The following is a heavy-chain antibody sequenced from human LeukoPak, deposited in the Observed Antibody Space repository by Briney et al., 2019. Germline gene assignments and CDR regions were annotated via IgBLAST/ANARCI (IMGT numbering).Heavy chain of an antibody. J-gene: IGHJ4*02. CDR2: ISGSGGST. V-gene: IGHV3-23*01. CDR1: GFTFSSYA. Sequence: GGSLRLSCAASGFTFSSYAMSWVRQAPGKGLEWVSAISGSGGSTYYADSVKGRFTISRDNSKNTLYLQMNSLRAEGTAVYYCAKYFGGREFGYWGQGTLVTVSS. CDR3: AKYFGGREFGY. D-gene: IGHD3-10*01.